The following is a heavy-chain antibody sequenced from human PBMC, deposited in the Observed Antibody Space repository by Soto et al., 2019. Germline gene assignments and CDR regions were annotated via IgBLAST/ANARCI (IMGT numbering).Heavy chain of an antibody. CDR2: IWYDGSNK. CDR3: ARDGPQIQLWSYYYYYYGMDV. J-gene: IGHJ6*02. Sequence: GGSLRLSCAASGFTFSSYGMHWVRQAPGKGLEWVAVIWYDGSNKYYADSVKGRFTISRDNSKNTLYLQMNSLRAEDTAVYYCARDGPQIQLWSYYYYYYGMDVWGQGTTVTVSS. V-gene: IGHV3-33*01. CDR1: GFTFSSYG. D-gene: IGHD5-18*01.